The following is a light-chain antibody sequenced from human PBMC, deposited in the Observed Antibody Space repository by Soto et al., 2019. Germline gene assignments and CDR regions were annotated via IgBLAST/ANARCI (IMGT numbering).Light chain of an antibody. V-gene: IGKV1-39*01. J-gene: IGKJ1*01. CDR1: QGINDY. Sequence: DIQMTQSPSSLSASVGDRVTITCRTSQGINDYLNWYQMKPGEAPKLLIYAASALQSGIPSRFSGSASGTESTLTITSLQPEDFATYYCQQSYNFPRTFGQGTKVDIK. CDR2: AAS. CDR3: QQSYNFPRT.